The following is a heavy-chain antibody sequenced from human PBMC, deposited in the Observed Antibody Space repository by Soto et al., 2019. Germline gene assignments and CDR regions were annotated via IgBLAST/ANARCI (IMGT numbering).Heavy chain of an antibody. CDR2: VYISGST. Sequence: QVQLQESGPGLVKPSETLSLTCTVSGGSISTYYWNWIRQSAGKGLAWIGRVYISGSTNYHPSLKSRVAMSVDTSNNQFSLKVTSVTAADTAVYYCARGGRDGFDIWGPGTMGTVSS. CDR3: ARGGRDGFDI. CDR1: GGSISTYY. J-gene: IGHJ3*02. V-gene: IGHV4-4*07.